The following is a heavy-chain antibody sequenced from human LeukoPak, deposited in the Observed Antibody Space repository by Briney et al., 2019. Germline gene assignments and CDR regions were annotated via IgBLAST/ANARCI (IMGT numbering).Heavy chain of an antibody. CDR1: GRPISSYY. Sequence: SQTLSLTCTVSGRPISSYYWSWIRQPPGKGLEWIGYIYYSGSTNYNPSLKSRVTISVDTSKNQFSPKLSSVTAADTAVYYCARQYDFWSGYFDYWGQGTLVAVSS. CDR3: ARQYDFWSGYFDY. CDR2: IYYSGST. V-gene: IGHV4-59*08. J-gene: IGHJ4*02. D-gene: IGHD3-3*01.